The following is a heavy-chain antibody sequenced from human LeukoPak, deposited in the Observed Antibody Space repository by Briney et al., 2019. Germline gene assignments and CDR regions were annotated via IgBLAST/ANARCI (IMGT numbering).Heavy chain of an antibody. D-gene: IGHD1-1*01. CDR1: GGSISSGDYY. Sequence: PSQTLSLTCTVSGGSISSGDYYWSWIRQPPGKGLEWIGYIYYSGSTYYNPSLKSRVTISVDTSKNQFSLKLSSVTAADTAVYYCASAQLERRWYYFDYWGQGTLVTVSS. CDR2: IYYSGST. CDR3: ASAQLERRWYYFDY. J-gene: IGHJ4*02. V-gene: IGHV4-30-4*08.